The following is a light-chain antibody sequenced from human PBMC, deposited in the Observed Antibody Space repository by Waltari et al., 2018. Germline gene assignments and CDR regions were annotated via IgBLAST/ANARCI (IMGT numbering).Light chain of an antibody. J-gene: IGLJ3*02. CDR1: SSNIGAGYD. V-gene: IGLV1-40*01. Sequence: QSVLTQPPSVSGAPGQRVTISCTGSSSNIGAGYDVHWYQQLPGTAPKLLIYANVHRPSGVPDRFSGSKSGTSASLAITGLQPEDEADYYCQSYDSSLTGRPWVFGGGTKLTVL. CDR2: ANV. CDR3: QSYDSSLTGRPWV.